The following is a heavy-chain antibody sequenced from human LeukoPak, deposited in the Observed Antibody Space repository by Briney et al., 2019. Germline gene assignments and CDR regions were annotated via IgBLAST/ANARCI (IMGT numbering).Heavy chain of an antibody. V-gene: IGHV4-34*01. CDR3: ARGWIREYYFDY. D-gene: IGHD5-18*01. CDR2: MYHSGST. Sequence: SETLSLTCAVYGGSFSGYYWSWIRQPPGKGLEWIGEMYHSGSTNYNPSLKSRVTISVDTSKNQFFLKLSAVTAEDTAVYYGARGWIREYYFDYWGQGTLVTVSS. CDR1: GGSFSGYY. J-gene: IGHJ4*02.